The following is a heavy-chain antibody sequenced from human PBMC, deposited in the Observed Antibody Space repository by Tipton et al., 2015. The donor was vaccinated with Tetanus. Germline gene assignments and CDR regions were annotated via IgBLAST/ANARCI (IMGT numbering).Heavy chain of an antibody. D-gene: IGHD2-8*01. CDR1: GYIFTNYW. V-gene: IGHV5-51*01. CDR3: ARAHCTDGVCNFDF. CDR2: IYPGDSDT. J-gene: IGHJ4*02. Sequence: VQLVQSGGEVKKPGESLKISCKGSGYIFTNYWIGWVRQKPGKGLEWMGIIYPGDSDTRYSPSIQGQVTISVDKSINTAYLQWSSLKASDTSMFYCARAHCTDGVCNFDFWGQGALVTVAS.